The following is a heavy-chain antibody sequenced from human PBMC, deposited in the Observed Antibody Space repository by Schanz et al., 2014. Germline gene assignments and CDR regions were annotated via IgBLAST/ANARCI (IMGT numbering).Heavy chain of an antibody. V-gene: IGHV3-23*01. CDR2: ISGSGGDT. J-gene: IGHJ4*02. D-gene: IGHD2-2*01. CDR3: AKVAPAATYLDS. CDR1: GVTFSSYA. Sequence: EVQLLESGGGFVQPGGSLRLSCVASGVTFSSYAMSWVRQASGKGLEWVSTISGSGGDTYPADSVKGRFTISRDNSNNTLYLQMKSLRAEDTAVYYCAKVAPAATYLDSWGLGTLVTVSS.